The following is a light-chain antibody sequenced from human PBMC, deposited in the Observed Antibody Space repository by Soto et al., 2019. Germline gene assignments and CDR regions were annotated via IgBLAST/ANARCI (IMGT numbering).Light chain of an antibody. Sequence: IQLTQSPSSLSASVGDRVTISCRASQGIANFLAWYQQKPGKAPKLLIYGASTLQSGVPSRFSGSGSGTDFTLTISSLQPEDCATYDCKQLNSFPIPFGPGTKVDIK. CDR3: KQLNSFPIP. CDR1: QGIANF. V-gene: IGKV1-9*01. CDR2: GAS. J-gene: IGKJ3*01.